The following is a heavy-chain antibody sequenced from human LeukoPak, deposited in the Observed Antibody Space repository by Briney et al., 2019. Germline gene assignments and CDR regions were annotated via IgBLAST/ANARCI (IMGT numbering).Heavy chain of an antibody. CDR2: IIPILGIA. V-gene: IGHV1-69*04. CDR3: ARDFGYGDYVGWFDP. D-gene: IGHD4-17*01. CDR1: GGTFSSYA. J-gene: IGHJ5*02. Sequence: ASVRVSCKASGGTFSSYAISWVRQAPGQGLEWMGRIIPILGIANYAQKFQGRVTITADKSTSTAYMELSSLRSEDTAVYYCARDFGYGDYVGWFDPWGQGTLVTVSS.